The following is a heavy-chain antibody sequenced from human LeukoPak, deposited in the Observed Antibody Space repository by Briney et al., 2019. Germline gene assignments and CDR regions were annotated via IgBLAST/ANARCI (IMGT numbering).Heavy chain of an antibody. D-gene: IGHD3-10*01. V-gene: IGHV3-30*19. CDR1: GFTFSSYG. CDR3: AKDSYGSGSDALDI. CDR2: ISYDGSNK. J-gene: IGHJ3*02. Sequence: GRSLRLSCAASGFTFSSYGMHWVRQAPGKGLEWVAVISYDGSNKYYADSVKGRFTISRDNAKNSLYLQMNSLRAEDTALYYCAKDSYGSGSDALDIWGQGTMVTVSS.